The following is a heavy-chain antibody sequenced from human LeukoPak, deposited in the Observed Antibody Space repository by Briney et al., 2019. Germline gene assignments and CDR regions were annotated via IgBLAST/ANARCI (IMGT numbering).Heavy chain of an antibody. D-gene: IGHD3-3*01. CDR1: GGSISSYY. V-gene: IGHV4-59*08. CDR2: IYYSGST. Sequence: SETLSLTCTVSGGSISSYYWSWIRQPPGKGLEWIGYIYYSGSTNYNPSLKGRVTISVDTSKNQFSLKLSSVTAADTAVYYCARGVRDFWSGYHYYFDYWGQGTLVTVSS. J-gene: IGHJ4*02. CDR3: ARGVRDFWSGYHYYFDY.